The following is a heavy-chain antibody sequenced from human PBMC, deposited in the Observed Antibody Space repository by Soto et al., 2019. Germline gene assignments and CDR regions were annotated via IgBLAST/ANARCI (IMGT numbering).Heavy chain of an antibody. CDR1: GGSISSGGYY. D-gene: IGHD6-6*01. V-gene: IGHV4-31*03. Sequence: SETMSLTCTVSGGSISSGGYYWTWIRKHPGKGLEWIGYNYYSGITYYNPSLKSRVTISLDTSKNQFSLKLSSVTAADTAVYYCARGSSIAGLYYGMDVWGQGTTVTVSS. CDR2: NYYSGIT. J-gene: IGHJ6*02. CDR3: ARGSSIAGLYYGMDV.